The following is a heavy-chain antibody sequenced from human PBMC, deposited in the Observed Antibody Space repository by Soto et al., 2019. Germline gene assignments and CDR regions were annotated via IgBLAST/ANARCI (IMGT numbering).Heavy chain of an antibody. CDR3: GRQNRFCSGGGFFVAVFDI. CDR2: IYPGDSDT. CDR1: GYSFTSYW. J-gene: IGHJ3*02. D-gene: IGHD2-15*01. V-gene: IGHV5-51*01. Sequence: GESLKISCKGSGYSFTSYWIGWVRQMPGKGLEWMGIIYPGDSDTRYSPSFQGQVTISADKSISTAYLQWSSLKASDTAMYYCGRQNRFCSGGGFFVAVFDIWGQGTLVT.